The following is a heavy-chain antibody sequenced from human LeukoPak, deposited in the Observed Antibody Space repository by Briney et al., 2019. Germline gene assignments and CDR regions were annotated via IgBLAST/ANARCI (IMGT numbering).Heavy chain of an antibody. CDR2: IYTSGST. CDR1: GGSISSYY. D-gene: IGHD5-18*01. V-gene: IGHV4-4*07. Sequence: SETLSLTCTVSGGSISSYYWSWIRQPAGKGLEWIGRIYTSGSTNYNPSLKSRVTMSVDTSENQFSLKLSSVTAADTAVYYCARDRPDTAMATFDYWGQGTLVTVSS. J-gene: IGHJ4*02. CDR3: ARDRPDTAMATFDY.